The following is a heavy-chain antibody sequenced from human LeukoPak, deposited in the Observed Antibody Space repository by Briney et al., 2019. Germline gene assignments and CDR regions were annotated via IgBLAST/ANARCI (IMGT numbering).Heavy chain of an antibody. CDR3: ARRAAAGLNYYYYGMDV. Sequence: GESLKISCKGSGYSFTSYWIGWVRQMPGKGLEWMGIIYPGDSDTRYSPSFQGQVTISADKSISTAYLQWSSLKASDTAMYYRARRAAAGLNYYYYGMDVWGQGTTVTVSS. J-gene: IGHJ6*02. V-gene: IGHV5-51*01. CDR2: IYPGDSDT. CDR1: GYSFTSYW. D-gene: IGHD6-13*01.